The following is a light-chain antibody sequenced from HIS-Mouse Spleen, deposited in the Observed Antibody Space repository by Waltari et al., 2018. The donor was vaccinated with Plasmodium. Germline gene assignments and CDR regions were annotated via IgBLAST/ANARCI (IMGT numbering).Light chain of an antibody. V-gene: IGKV1-9*01. J-gene: IGKJ2*01. Sequence: IQLTQSPSFLSASVVARVTITCRASQGISSYLAWYQQKPGKAPKLLIYAASTLQSGVPSRFSGSGSGTEFTLTISSLQPEDFATYYCQQLNSYPYTFGQGTKLEIK. CDR1: QGISSY. CDR3: QQLNSYPYT. CDR2: AAS.